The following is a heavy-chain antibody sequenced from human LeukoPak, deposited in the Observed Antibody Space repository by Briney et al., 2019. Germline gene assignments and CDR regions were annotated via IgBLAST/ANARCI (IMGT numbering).Heavy chain of an antibody. CDR2: ISGSGGST. CDR3: ANSGFGVGATIDS. V-gene: IGHV3-23*01. Sequence: PGGSLRLSCAASGFTFSSYAMSWVRQAPGKWLEWVSAISGSGGSTYYADSVKGRFTIYRDNSKNTLYLQMNRLRAEDTAVYYCANSGFGVGATIDSWGQGTLVTVSS. CDR1: GFTFSSYA. D-gene: IGHD1-26*01. J-gene: IGHJ4*02.